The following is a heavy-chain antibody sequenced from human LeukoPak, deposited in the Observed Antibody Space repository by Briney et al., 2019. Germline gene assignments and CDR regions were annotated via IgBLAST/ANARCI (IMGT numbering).Heavy chain of an antibody. CDR3: ARAYYESSAYRQAVYFDY. CDR2: INPSDDST. CDR1: GYTFTSHG. D-gene: IGHD3-22*01. J-gene: IGHJ4*02. V-gene: IGHV1-46*01. Sequence: ASVKVSCKASGYTFTSHGISWVRQAPGQGLEWMGKINPSDDSTRYAQKFQGRVTMTKDTSTNTVYMHLSSLSSDDTAVYYCARAYYESSAYRQAVYFDYWGQGTLVTVSS.